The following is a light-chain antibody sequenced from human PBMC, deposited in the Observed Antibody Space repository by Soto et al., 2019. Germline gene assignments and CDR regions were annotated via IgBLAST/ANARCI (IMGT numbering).Light chain of an antibody. J-gene: IGKJ1*01. Sequence: DIQMTQSPSTLSASVGDRVTITCRASASISSWLAWYQQQPGKSPKLLIYKSSILENGVPSRFSGGGSGTEFTLTISSLQPDDFATYYCQQYGAFGQGTKVHIK. CDR3: QQYGA. CDR2: KSS. CDR1: ASISSW. V-gene: IGKV1-5*03.